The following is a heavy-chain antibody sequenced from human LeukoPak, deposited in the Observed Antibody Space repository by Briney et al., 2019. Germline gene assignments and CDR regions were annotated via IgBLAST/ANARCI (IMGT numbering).Heavy chain of an antibody. CDR3: ATGRYRSLGIDY. CDR1: CGSFSGYY. D-gene: IGHD6-13*01. CDR2: INHSGST. V-gene: IGHV4-34*01. J-gene: IGHJ4*02. Sequence: SETLSLTCAVYCGSFSGYYWSWIRQPPGKGLEWIGEINHSGSTNYNPSLKSRVTISVDTSKNQFSLKLSSVTAADTAVYYCATGRYRSLGIDYWGRGTLVTVSS.